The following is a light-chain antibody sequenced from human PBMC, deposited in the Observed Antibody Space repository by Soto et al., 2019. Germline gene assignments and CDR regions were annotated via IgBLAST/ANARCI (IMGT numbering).Light chain of an antibody. V-gene: IGKV3-15*01. J-gene: IGKJ4*01. CDR2: GAS. CDR3: QQYNNWPPLT. Sequence: EIVMTQSPATLSVSPGERVTLSCRASQSVRSNLAWYQQKPGQAPRLLIYGASNRATGSPARFSGSGSGTDFTLTISALQSEEFAVYYCQQYNNWPPLTFGGGTKVEI. CDR1: QSVRSN.